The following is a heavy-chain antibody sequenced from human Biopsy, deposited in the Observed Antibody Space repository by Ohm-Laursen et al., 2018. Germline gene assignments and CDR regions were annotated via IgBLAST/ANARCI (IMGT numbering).Heavy chain of an antibody. V-gene: IGHV1-69*17. CDR2: INAVSGLV. J-gene: IGHJ4*02. D-gene: IGHD3-3*01. CDR3: ATPFQYYDSWGGYPPFDH. Sequence: GSSVKVSCKVSGYTFTGYHVHWVRQAPGQGLEWMGWINAVSGLVNYAPKFQGRVSITADKSTTTAYMELSNLKSEDTAVYYCATPFQYYDSWGGYPPFDHWGQGTLVTVSS. CDR1: GYTFTGYH.